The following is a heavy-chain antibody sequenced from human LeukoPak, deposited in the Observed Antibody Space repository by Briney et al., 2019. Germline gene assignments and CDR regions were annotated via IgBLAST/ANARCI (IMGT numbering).Heavy chain of an antibody. CDR2: ISSSGSTI. CDR3: ARSFRPHSSSAIYFDY. Sequence: PGGSLRLSRAASGFTFSDYYMSWIRQAPGKGLEWVSYISSSGSTIYYADSVKGRFTISRDNSKNTLYLQMNSLRAEDTAAYYCARSFRPHSSSAIYFDYWGQGTLVTVSS. V-gene: IGHV3-11*01. D-gene: IGHD6-6*01. J-gene: IGHJ4*02. CDR1: GFTFSDYY.